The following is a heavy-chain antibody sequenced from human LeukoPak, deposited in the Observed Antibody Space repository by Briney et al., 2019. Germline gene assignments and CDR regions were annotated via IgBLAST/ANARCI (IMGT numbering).Heavy chain of an antibody. V-gene: IGHV3-23*01. J-gene: IGHJ4*02. CDR2: ISGSGGST. D-gene: IGHD5-24*01. CDR1: GFTVSSNY. Sequence: GGSLRLSCAASGFTVSSNYMSWVRQAPGKGLEWVSAISGSGGSTYYADSVKGRFTISRDNSKNTLYLQMNSLRAEDTAVYYCAKQGRDGYNLGYWGQGTLVTVSS. CDR3: AKQGRDGYNLGY.